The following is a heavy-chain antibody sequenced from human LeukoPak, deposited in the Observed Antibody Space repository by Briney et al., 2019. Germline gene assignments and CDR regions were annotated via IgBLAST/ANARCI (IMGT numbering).Heavy chain of an antibody. V-gene: IGHV1-2*02. CDR3: ARGVGVWYQLLSRYFDL. J-gene: IGHJ2*01. D-gene: IGHD2-2*01. CDR2: INPNSGGT. CDR1: GYTFTGYY. Sequence: GASVKVSCKASGYTFTGYYMHWVRQAPGQGLEWMGWINPNSGGTNYAQKFQGRVTMTRDTSISTAYMELSRLRSDDTAVYYCARGVGVWYQLLSRYFDLWGRGTLVTVSS.